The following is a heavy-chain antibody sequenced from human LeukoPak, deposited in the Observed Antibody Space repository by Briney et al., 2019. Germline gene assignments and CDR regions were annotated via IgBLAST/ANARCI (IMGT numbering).Heavy chain of an antibody. Sequence: GSLRLSCVASGVTFSSYAMNWVRQAPGKGLEWVSTISGNGDNTYYVDSVKGRFTISRDNSKSTLFLQMNSLRAEDTAVYYCAKDRRGAYYGSGSFDYWGQGTLVTVSS. CDR1: GVTFSSYA. CDR2: ISGNGDNT. CDR3: AKDRRGAYYGSGSFDY. J-gene: IGHJ4*02. V-gene: IGHV3-23*01. D-gene: IGHD3-10*01.